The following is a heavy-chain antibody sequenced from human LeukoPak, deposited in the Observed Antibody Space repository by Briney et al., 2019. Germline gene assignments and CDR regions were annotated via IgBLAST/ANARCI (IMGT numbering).Heavy chain of an antibody. CDR3: ARIPTYYYGSGADY. Sequence: TLSLTCTVSGGSISSGGYYWSWIRQPPGKALEWLARIDWDDDKYYSTSLKTRLTISKDTSKNQVVLTMTNMDPVDTATYYCARIPTYYYGSGADYWGQGTLVTVSS. CDR2: IDWDDDK. D-gene: IGHD3-10*01. J-gene: IGHJ4*02. V-gene: IGHV2-70*11. CDR1: GGSISSGGYY.